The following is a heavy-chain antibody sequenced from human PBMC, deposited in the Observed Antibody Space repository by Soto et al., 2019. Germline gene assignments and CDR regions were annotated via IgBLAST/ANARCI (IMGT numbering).Heavy chain of an antibody. J-gene: IGHJ3*02. D-gene: IGHD6-13*01. CDR2: SYYSGST. V-gene: IGHV4-59*08. CDR1: GGSISSYY. Sequence: QVQLQESGPGLVKPSETLSLTCTVSGGSISSYYWSWIRQPPGKGLEWIGYSYYSGSTNYNPSRRSRFTISVDTSKNQFSLKLSSVTAADTAVYYCARLSYSSSWYGSSTGDAFDIWGQGTMVTVSS. CDR3: ARLSYSSSWYGSSTGDAFDI.